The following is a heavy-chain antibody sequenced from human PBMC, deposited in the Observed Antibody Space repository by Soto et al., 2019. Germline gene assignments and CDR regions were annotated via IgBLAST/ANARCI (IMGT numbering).Heavy chain of an antibody. V-gene: IGHV3-30-3*01. Sequence: GGSLRLSCAASGFTFSSYAMHWVRQAPGKGLEWVAVISYDGSNKYYADSVKGRFTISRDNSKNTLYLQMNSLRAEDTAVYYCARGAGYSCSWYIDIWGQGTMVTV. CDR1: GFTFSSYA. J-gene: IGHJ3*02. D-gene: IGHD6-13*01. CDR3: ARGAGYSCSWYIDI. CDR2: ISYDGSNK.